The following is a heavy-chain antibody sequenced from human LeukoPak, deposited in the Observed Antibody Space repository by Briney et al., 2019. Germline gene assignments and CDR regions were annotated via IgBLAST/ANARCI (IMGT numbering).Heavy chain of an antibody. D-gene: IGHD5-18*01. CDR1: GFTLDDYG. J-gene: IGHJ3*02. CDR2: INWNGGST. CDR3: ARDTAMVGDAFDI. Sequence: GGSLRLPYAASGFTLDDYGMSWVHQAPGKGLEWVSGINWNGGSTGYADSVKDRFTISRDNAKNSLYLQMNSLRAEDTALYYCARDTAMVGDAFDIWGQGTMVTVSS. V-gene: IGHV3-20*03.